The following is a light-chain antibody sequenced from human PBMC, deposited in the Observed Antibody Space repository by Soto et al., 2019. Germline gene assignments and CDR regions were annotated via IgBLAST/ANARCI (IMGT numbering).Light chain of an antibody. J-gene: IGKJ4*01. CDR2: DAS. CDR1: QSISSC. CDR3: QQHSSSPLT. Sequence: EIVLTQSPATLSLSPGEGATLFCRASQSISSCLAWYQQKPGQSPRLLIYDASNRATGIPARFRGSGSGTDFTLNISSLEPEDFAVYYCQQHSSSPLTFGRGTNVEIK. V-gene: IGKV3-11*01.